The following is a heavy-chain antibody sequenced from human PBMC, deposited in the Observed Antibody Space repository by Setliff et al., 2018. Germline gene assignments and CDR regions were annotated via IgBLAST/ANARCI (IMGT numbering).Heavy chain of an antibody. CDR1: GFSISSGYY. D-gene: IGHD3-22*01. CDR2: IHHSGKA. J-gene: IGHJ5*02. Sequence: PSETLSLTCAVSGFSISSGYYWDWIRQPPGKGLEWIVNIHHSGKAYYNPSLKSRVTMSVDTSKNHVSLKLSSVTAADTAVYYCARAHTWSLPNDNSGYPGWFDPWGQGTLGTVSS. CDR3: ARAHTWSLPNDNSGYPGWFDP. V-gene: IGHV4-38-2*01.